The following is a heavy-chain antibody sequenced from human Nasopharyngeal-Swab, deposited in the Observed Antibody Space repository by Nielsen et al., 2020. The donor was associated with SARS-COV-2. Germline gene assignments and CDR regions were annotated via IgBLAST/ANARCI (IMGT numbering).Heavy chain of an antibody. J-gene: IGHJ4*02. V-gene: IGHV4-59*11. CDR1: GASISSQY. Sequence: SETLSLTCFVSGASISSQYWTWLRQPPGKGLEWVGYIYDSGVTEYNPSLQSRVTISVDKSKNQFSLRLSSVSAADTAIYYCARGGAGSHWRYYIDYWGQGTLVTVFS. D-gene: IGHD2-8*02. CDR3: ARGGAGSHWRYYIDY. CDR2: IYDSGVT.